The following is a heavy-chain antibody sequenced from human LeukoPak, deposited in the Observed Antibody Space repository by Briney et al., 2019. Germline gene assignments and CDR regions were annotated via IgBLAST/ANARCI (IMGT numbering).Heavy chain of an antibody. CDR2: ISYDGSNK. CDR1: GFTFSSYA. Sequence: GGSLRLSCAASGFTFSSYAMHWVRQAPGKELEWVAVISYDGSNKYYADSVKGRFTISRDNSKNTLYLQMNSLRAEDTAVYYCARAQIVVVILHYWGQGTLVTVSS. J-gene: IGHJ4*02. V-gene: IGHV3-30*04. D-gene: IGHD3-22*01. CDR3: ARAQIVVVILHY.